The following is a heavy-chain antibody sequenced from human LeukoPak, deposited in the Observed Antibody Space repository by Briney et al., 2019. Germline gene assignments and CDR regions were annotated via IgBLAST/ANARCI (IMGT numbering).Heavy chain of an antibody. Sequence: SETLSLTCTVSGGSISSYYWSWIRQPPGKGLEWIGYIYYSGSTNYNPSLKSRVTISVDTSKNQFSLKLSSATAADTAVYYCARTYTAMVTGYYYYYGMDVWGQGTTVTVSS. CDR2: IYYSGST. D-gene: IGHD5-18*01. V-gene: IGHV4-59*01. CDR3: ARTYTAMVTGYYYYYGMDV. CDR1: GGSISSYY. J-gene: IGHJ6*02.